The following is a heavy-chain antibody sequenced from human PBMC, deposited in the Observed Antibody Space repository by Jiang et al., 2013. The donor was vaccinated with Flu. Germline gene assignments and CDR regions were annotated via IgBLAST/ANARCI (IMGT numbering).Heavy chain of an antibody. V-gene: IGHV7-4-1*02. CDR2: INTNTGNP. J-gene: IGHJ3*02. CDR1: FTSYA. CDR3: AIPGGRSSGWYGLGAFDI. Sequence: FTSYAMNWVRQAPGQGLEWMGWINTNTGNPTYAQGFTGRFVFSLDTSVSTAYLQISSLKAEDTAVYYCAIPGGRSSGWYGLGAFDIWGQGTMVTVSS. D-gene: IGHD6-19*01.